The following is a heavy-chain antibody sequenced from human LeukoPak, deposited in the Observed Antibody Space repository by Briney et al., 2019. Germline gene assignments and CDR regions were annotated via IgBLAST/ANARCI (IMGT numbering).Heavy chain of an antibody. D-gene: IGHD4-11*01. CDR2: MSYSGTT. CDR3: ARGTTHEAWHVDL. J-gene: IGHJ2*01. V-gene: IGHV4-59*01. CDR1: GDSISNYY. Sequence: SETLSLTCTVSGDSISNYYWTWIRQPPGKGLEWIGHMSYSGTTDYNPSLRSRVTISLDRAENQFSLRLNSVTAADTAVYFCARGTTHEAWHVDLWGRGTLVTVSS.